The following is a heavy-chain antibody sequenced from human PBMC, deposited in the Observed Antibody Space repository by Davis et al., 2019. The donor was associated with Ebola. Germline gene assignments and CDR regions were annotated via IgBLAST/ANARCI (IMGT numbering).Heavy chain of an antibody. CDR3: ARGLRGGDSY. CDR1: GFSFSDYY. J-gene: IGHJ4*02. D-gene: IGHD2-21*01. CDR2: ISTSGSDV. Sequence: PSETLSLTCAASGFSFSDYYISWIRQAPGKGLEWISYISTSGSDVYYADSVKGRFTISRDNAKNTLFLQMNSLRAEDTAVYYCARGLRGGDSYWGQGTLVTVSS. V-gene: IGHV3-11*04.